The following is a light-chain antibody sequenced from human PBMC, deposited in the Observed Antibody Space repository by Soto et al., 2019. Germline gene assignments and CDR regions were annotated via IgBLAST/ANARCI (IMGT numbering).Light chain of an antibody. CDR2: DAS. CDR3: QQRSNWPPIT. CDR1: QSVSSD. J-gene: IGKJ5*01. V-gene: IGKV3-11*01. Sequence: EIVLTQSPATLSLSPGESATLSCRASQSVSSDLAWYRQTPGQAPRLLIYDASSRATGIPARFSGSGSGTDFTLTISSLEPEDFAVYYCQQRSNWPPITFGQGTRLEIK.